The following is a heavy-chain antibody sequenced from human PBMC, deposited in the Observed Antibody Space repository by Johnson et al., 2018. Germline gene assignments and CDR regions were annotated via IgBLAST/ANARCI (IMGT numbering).Heavy chain of an antibody. Sequence: QVQLVESGAEVKKPGASVKVSCKASGYTFTSYAMHWVRQAPGQRLEWMGWINAGNGNTKYSQKFQGRVTIPRETSASTAYLELGSLRSEDTAVYYCASSRTTVKDYYDDYYMDGGGNGPTVTVAS. D-gene: IGHD4-17*01. CDR1: GYTFTSYA. CDR2: INAGNGNT. J-gene: IGHJ6*03. V-gene: IGHV1-3*01. CDR3: ASSRTTVKDYYDDYYMDG.